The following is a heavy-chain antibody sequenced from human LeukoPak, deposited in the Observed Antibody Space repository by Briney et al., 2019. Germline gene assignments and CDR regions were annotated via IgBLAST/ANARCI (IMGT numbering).Heavy chain of an antibody. CDR1: GVTFSGDT. D-gene: IGHD3-16*01. Sequence: GGSLRLSGSASGVTFSGDTLHWVGQAPGKGLQYVSSINRKGGRPYYADSVRGRFTISRDNSKNTLYLQMSSLRAEDTAVYYCVKDLGDHYYYGLDVWGKGTTVTVSS. V-gene: IGHV3-64D*06. J-gene: IGHJ6*04. CDR2: INRKGGRP. CDR3: VKDLGDHYYYGLDV.